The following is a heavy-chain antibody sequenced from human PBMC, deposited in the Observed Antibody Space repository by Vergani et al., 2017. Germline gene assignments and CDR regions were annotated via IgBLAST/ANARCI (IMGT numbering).Heavy chain of an antibody. V-gene: IGHV3-30-3*01. CDR2: ISYDGTNK. CDR3: VRVKGSNWNDHLYDI. J-gene: IGHJ3*02. D-gene: IGHD1-1*01. Sequence: VQVVESGGGVVQPGRSLRLSCAASGFTFGDHGIHWVRRAPGKGLEWVALISYDGTNKYYTNSVRGRFTTSRDNSKSTLFLQMNSLQTEDTALYYCVRVKGSNWNDHLYDIWGQGTLVTVSS. CDR1: GFTFGDHG.